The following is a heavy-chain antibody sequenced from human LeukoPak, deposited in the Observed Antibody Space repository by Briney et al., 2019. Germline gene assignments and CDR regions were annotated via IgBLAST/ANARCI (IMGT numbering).Heavy chain of an antibody. CDR1: GFTFSSYS. Sequence: GGSLRLSCAASGFTFSSYSMNWVRQAPGKGLEWVSSISSSSSYIYYADSVKGRFTISRDNAMNSLYLQMNSLRAEDTAIYYCATSRTLDYWGQGTLVTVSS. CDR2: ISSSSSYI. D-gene: IGHD3/OR15-3a*01. J-gene: IGHJ4*02. CDR3: ATSRTLDY. V-gene: IGHV3-21*01.